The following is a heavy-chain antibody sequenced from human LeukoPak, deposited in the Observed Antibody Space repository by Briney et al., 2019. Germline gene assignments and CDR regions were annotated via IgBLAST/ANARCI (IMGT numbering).Heavy chain of an antibody. J-gene: IGHJ4*02. CDR2: IYYSGST. V-gene: IGHV4-59*01. D-gene: IGHD6-19*01. CDR3: ASQSIAVARTFDY. Sequence: NSSETLSLTCTVSGGSISSYYWSWIRQPPGKGLEWIGYIYYSGSTNYNPSLKSRVTISVDTSKNQFSLKLSSVTAADTAVYYCASQSIAVARTFDYWGQGTLVTVSS. CDR1: GGSISSYY.